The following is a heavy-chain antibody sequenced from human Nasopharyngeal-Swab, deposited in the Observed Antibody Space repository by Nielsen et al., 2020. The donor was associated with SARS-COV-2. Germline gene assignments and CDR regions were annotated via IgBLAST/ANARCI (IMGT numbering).Heavy chain of an antibody. CDR3: ARMPVQLERPGDYYYYGMDV. D-gene: IGHD1-1*01. Sequence: SGPTLVKPTQTLTLTCTFSGFSLSTSGMCVSWIRQPPGKALEWLALIDWDDDKYYSPSLKTRLTISKDTSKNQVVLTMTNMDPVDTATYYCARMPVQLERPGDYYYYGMDVWGQGTTVTVSS. J-gene: IGHJ6*02. CDR1: GFSLSTSGMC. CDR2: IDWDDDK. V-gene: IGHV2-70*01.